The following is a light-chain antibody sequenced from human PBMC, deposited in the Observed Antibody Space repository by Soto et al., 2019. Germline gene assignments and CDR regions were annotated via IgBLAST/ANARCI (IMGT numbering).Light chain of an antibody. CDR2: AAS. CDR3: QQSYRTPVT. Sequence: DIQMTQSPSSLSASVGDRVTITCRASQSISSYLNWYQQKPGKAPKLLIYAASSLQSGVPSRFSGSGSGTDFTLTISSLQPEDFATYYCQQSYRTPVTFGQGTKVE. CDR1: QSISSY. J-gene: IGKJ1*01. V-gene: IGKV1-39*01.